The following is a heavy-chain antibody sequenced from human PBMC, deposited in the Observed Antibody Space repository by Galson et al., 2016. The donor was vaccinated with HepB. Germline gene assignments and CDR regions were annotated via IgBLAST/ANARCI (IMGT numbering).Heavy chain of an antibody. CDR3: ARDRGGTYSDCFDY. CDR2: ISSSSSYL. CDR1: GLSFHTYS. J-gene: IGHJ4*02. D-gene: IGHD1-26*01. Sequence: SLRLSCAASGLSFHTYSMNWVRQAPGKGLEWVSSISSSSSYLYYADSVKGRFSISRDNAKNSLYLQINSLSAEDTAVYYCARDRGGTYSDCFDYWGQGTLLSVSS. V-gene: IGHV3-21*04.